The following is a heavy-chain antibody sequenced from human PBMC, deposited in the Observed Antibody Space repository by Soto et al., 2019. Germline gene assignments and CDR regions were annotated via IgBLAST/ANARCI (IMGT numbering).Heavy chain of an antibody. V-gene: IGHV2-70*12. D-gene: IGHD3-10*01. CDR3: YYGSGSYQPSHH. Sequence: SGPTLVNPTQTLTLTCTFSGFSLTTNGMCVSWIRQPPGKALEWLALIDWADDKYYSASLKTRLTISKDTSKNQVVLTMTNADPVDTATYYCYYGSGSYQPSHHWGQGTLVTVSS. J-gene: IGHJ1*01. CDR1: GFSLTTNGMC. CDR2: IDWADDK.